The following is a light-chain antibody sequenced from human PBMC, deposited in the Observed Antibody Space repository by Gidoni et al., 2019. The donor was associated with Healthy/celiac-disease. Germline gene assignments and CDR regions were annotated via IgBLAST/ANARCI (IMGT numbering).Light chain of an antibody. V-gene: IGKV1-33*01. CDR1: HDISNN. CDR3: QQYDNLLFT. Sequence: DNQMTQSPSSLSASVGDRVTITCQASHDISNNLNWYQQKPGKHPKLLIYDASNLETGVPSRFSGSGSGTDFTFTISSLQPEDIATYYCQQYDNLLFTFGPGTKVDIK. CDR2: DAS. J-gene: IGKJ3*01.